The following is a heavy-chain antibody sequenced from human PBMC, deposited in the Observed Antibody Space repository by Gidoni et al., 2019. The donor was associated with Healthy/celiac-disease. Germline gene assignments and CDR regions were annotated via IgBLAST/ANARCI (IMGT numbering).Heavy chain of an antibody. CDR3: ARDGWAAAGDY. J-gene: IGHJ4*02. V-gene: IGHV3-30*03. CDR1: GFTFSSYG. CDR2: ISYYGSNT. Sequence: QVQLVESGGGVVQPGRSLRLSCADSGFTFSSYGMHWVRQAPGKGLEWVAVISYYGSNTYYADSVKGRFTISRDNSKNTLYLQMNSLRAEDTAVYYCARDGWAAAGDYWGQGTLVTVSS. D-gene: IGHD6-13*01.